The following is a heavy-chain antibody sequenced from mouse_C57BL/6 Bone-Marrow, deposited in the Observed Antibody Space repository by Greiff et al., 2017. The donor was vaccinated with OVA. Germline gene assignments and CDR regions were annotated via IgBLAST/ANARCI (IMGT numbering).Heavy chain of an antibody. CDR2: ISYDGSN. J-gene: IGHJ2*01. CDR3: ARRGNNPHYYYGSSYLDY. D-gene: IGHD1-1*01. V-gene: IGHV3-6*01. Sequence: EVKLQESGPGLVKPSQSLSLTCSVTGYSITSGYYWNWIRQFPGNKLEWMGYISYDGSNNYNPSLKNRISITRDTSKNQFFLKLNSVTTEDTATYYCARRGNNPHYYYGSSYLDYWGQGTTLTVSS. CDR1: GYSITSGYY.